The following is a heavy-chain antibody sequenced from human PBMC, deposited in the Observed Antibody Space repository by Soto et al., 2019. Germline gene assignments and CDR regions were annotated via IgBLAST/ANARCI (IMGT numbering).Heavy chain of an antibody. J-gene: IGHJ4*02. D-gene: IGHD6-13*01. V-gene: IGHV3-33*01. CDR2: LWAGGNIA. CDR3: VRVDKQLGTTFFDH. CDR1: EFSFSNHG. Sequence: PGRSLRLSCAASEFSFSNHGMHWVRRAPGKGLEWVAHLWAGGNIAYYAYSVKGRFTISSDHSKNTLYLQMNSLGAEDTAVYYCVRVDKQLGTTFFDHWGQGILXTVSS.